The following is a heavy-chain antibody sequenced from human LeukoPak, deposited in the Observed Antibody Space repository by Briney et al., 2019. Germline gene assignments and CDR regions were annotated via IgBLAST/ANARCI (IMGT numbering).Heavy chain of an antibody. CDR1: GFVFSNYA. CDR2: ITGDGSTP. V-gene: IGHV3-64*01. CDR3: ARVGFSGYDS. J-gene: IGHJ5*02. D-gene: IGHD5-12*01. Sequence: GGSLRLSCATSGFVFSNYAMNWVRQAPGKGLEYVSAITGDGSTPYYANPVKGRFTISRDNSRNTLYLQMGSLRSEDMAVYYCARVGFSGYDSWGRRNLVTVSS.